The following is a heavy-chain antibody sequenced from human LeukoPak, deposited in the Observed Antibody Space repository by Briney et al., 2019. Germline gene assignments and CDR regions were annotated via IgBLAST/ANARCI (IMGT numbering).Heavy chain of an antibody. CDR2: ISYDGSNK. CDR3: AGAGSETQWRAFDF. J-gene: IGHJ4*02. Sequence: GGSLRLSCAASGFTFSSYAMHWVRQAPGKGLEWVAVISYDGSNKYYADSVKGRFTISRDNSKNTLYLQMNSLRAEDTAVYYCAGAGSETQWRAFDFWGQGALVTVSS. V-gene: IGHV3-30-3*01. D-gene: IGHD6-19*01. CDR1: GFTFSSYA.